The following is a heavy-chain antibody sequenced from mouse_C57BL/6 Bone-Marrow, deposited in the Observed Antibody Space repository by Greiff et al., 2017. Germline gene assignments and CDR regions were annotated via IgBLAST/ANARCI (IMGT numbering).Heavy chain of an antibody. CDR3: ARAPYYYGSSSFAY. D-gene: IGHD1-1*01. Sequence: EVQLQQSGPVLVKPGASVKMSCTASGYTFTDYYMNWVKQSHGKSLEWIGVINPYNGGTSYNQKFKGKATLTVDKSSSTAYMELITLTSEDSAVYYGARAPYYYGSSSFAYWGRGKLVTVSA. CDR2: INPYNGGT. CDR1: GYTFTDYY. J-gene: IGHJ3*01. V-gene: IGHV1-19*01.